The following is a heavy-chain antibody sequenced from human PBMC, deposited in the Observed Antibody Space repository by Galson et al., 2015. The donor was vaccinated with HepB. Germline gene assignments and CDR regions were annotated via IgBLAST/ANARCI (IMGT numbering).Heavy chain of an antibody. CDR1: GFTLSGHW. Sequence: SLRLSCAASGFTLSGHWVHWVRQAPGKGLVWVIVISYDGSSKYYADSVKGRFTISRDNSKNTVWLQMDSLRGEDTAVYYCARDGGRQQLVGDFDYWGQGTLITVSP. D-gene: IGHD6-6*01. CDR3: ARDGGRQQLVGDFDY. J-gene: IGHJ4*02. V-gene: IGHV3-30-3*01. CDR2: ISYDGSSK.